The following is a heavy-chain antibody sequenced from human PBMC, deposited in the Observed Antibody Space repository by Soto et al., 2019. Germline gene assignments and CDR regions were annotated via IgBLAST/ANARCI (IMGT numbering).Heavy chain of an antibody. CDR3: ARDAPRCSGGSCFDF. CDR1: GFTFSSYS. D-gene: IGHD2-15*01. V-gene: IGHV3-48*02. Sequence: EVQLVESGGGLVQPGGSLRLSCAASGFTFSSYSMNWVRQAPGKGLEWVSYINSGSSTIYYADSVKGRITISRDNAKNSLYLQMNSLRDEDTAVYYCARDAPRCSGGSCFDFWGQGTLVTVSS. CDR2: INSGSSTI. J-gene: IGHJ4*02.